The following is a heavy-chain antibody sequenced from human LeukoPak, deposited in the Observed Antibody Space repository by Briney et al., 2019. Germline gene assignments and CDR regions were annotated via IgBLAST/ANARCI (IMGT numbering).Heavy chain of an antibody. CDR3: ARCLGFLIGSSWYPDAFDI. CDR2: VYHVGTT. Sequence: SETLSLTCTVSGYSISSGYFWGWIRPPPGKGLEWIGVYHVGTTVYNPSLKRRVTISVDRSKNQMSWKLSSVTAADTAVYYCARCLGFLIGSSWYPDAFDIWGEGTMVTVSS. V-gene: IGHV4-38-2*02. J-gene: IGHJ3*02. D-gene: IGHD6-13*01. CDR1: GYSISSGYF.